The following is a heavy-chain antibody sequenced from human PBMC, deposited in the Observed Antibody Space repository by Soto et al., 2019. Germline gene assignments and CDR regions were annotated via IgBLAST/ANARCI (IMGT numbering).Heavy chain of an antibody. Sequence: GGSLRLSCVASGFIFTSYSMVWVRLAPGKGLEWVASISSGSDSIFYADSVKGRFTVSRDNAKNSLFLQMNNLRAEDTAVYFCARDRSADRFVQYFQHWGQGTQVTVSS. J-gene: IGHJ1*01. V-gene: IGHV3-21*01. CDR1: GFIFTSYS. CDR2: ISSGSDSI. D-gene: IGHD6-19*01. CDR3: ARDRSADRFVQYFQH.